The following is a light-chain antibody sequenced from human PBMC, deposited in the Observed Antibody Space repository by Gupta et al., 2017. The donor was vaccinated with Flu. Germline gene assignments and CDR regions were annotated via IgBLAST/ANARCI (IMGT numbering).Light chain of an antibody. CDR3: QQDNNWPLT. Sequence: EIVMTQSPATLSVSPGEGATLSCRASQSITSNLAWYQQKPGQAPRLLIYGASTRATGTPARFSGSGSGTEFTLTISSLQSEDFEVYYCQQDNNWPLTFGGGTKVEIK. V-gene: IGKV3D-15*01. J-gene: IGKJ4*01. CDR1: QSITSN. CDR2: GAS.